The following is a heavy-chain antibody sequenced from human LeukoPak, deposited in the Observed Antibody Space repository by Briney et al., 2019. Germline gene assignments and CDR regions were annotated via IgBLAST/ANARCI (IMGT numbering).Heavy chain of an antibody. D-gene: IGHD3-10*01. CDR1: GYTFTSYG. V-gene: IGHV1-18*01. J-gene: IGHJ6*02. Sequence: ASVKVSCKASGYTFTSYGISWVRQAPGQGLEWMGWISAYNGNTNYAQKLQGRVTMTTDTSTSTAYMELRSLRSDDTAVYYCATHDYGSGSYYRSNYYGMDVWGQGTTVTVSS. CDR2: ISAYNGNT. CDR3: ATHDYGSGSYYRSNYYGMDV.